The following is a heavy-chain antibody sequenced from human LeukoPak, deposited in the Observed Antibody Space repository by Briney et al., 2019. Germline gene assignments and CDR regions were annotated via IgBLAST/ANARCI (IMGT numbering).Heavy chain of an antibody. D-gene: IGHD6-13*01. CDR1: GFTFSSYW. Sequence: GGSLRLSCAASGFTFSSYWMSWVRQAPGKGLEWVANIKQDGSEEYYVDSVKGRFTISRDNAKNSLYLQMNSLRAEDTAVYYCARGLGDSSSWYLGEDYWGQGTLVTVSS. J-gene: IGHJ4*02. CDR2: IKQDGSEE. CDR3: ARGLGDSSSWYLGEDY. V-gene: IGHV3-7*01.